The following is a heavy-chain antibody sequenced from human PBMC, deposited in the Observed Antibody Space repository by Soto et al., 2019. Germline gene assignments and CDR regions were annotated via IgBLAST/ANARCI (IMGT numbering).Heavy chain of an antibody. CDR2: INHSGST. CDR3: ARHGSIVAAGYYYMDV. J-gene: IGHJ6*03. Sequence: TCAVYGGSFSGYYWSWIRQPPGKGLEWIGEINHSGSTNYNPSLKSRVTISADKSISTAYLQWSSLKASDTVMFFCARHGSIVAAGYYYMDVWGKGTTVTVSS. CDR1: GGSFSGYY. D-gene: IGHD2-15*01. V-gene: IGHV4-34*01.